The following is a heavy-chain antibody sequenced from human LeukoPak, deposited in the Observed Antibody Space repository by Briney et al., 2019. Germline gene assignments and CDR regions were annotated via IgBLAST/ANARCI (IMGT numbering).Heavy chain of an antibody. D-gene: IGHD3-9*01. J-gene: IGHJ4*02. V-gene: IGHV1-8*01. CDR2: MNPGSGDT. CDR1: GYTFTTHD. Sequence: ASVKVSCKASGYTFTTHDLTWVRQATGQGLEWMGWMNPGSGDTAYAQKFQGRLTMTRDTSMSTAYMELNSLGSEDTAIYYCARGLGDYNTDWFPVSGYWGQGTPVTVSS. CDR3: ARGLGDYNTDWFPVSGY.